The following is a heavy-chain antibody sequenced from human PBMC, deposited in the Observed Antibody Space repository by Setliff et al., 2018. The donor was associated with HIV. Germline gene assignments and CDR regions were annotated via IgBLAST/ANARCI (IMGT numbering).Heavy chain of an antibody. D-gene: IGHD3-3*02. V-gene: IGHV1-2*02. CDR3: ARDSGTNDHFLSPYYGALDF. CDR1: GYTFSDNY. CDR2: INPRSGVT. Sequence: ASVKVSCKSSGYTFSDNYIHWVRPAPGQGLQWMGGINPRSGVTKYAQKFQGRFIMTTDTTINTLYMELERLTSDDTALYYCARDSGTNDHFLSPYYGALDFWGLGTLVTVSS. J-gene: IGHJ4*02.